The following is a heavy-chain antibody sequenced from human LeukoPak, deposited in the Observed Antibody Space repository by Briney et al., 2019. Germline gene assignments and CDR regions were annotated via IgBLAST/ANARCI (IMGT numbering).Heavy chain of an antibody. CDR2: INPNSGGT. V-gene: IGHV1-2*02. CDR3: ARDITGYSSSSFDP. CDR1: GYTFTDYY. J-gene: IGHJ5*02. D-gene: IGHD6-6*01. Sequence: ASVKVSCKASGYTFTDYYMHWVRQAPGQGLEWMGWINPNSGGTNYAQKFQGRVTMTRDTSISTAYMELSRLRSDDTAVYYCARDITGYSSSSFDPWGQGTLVTVSS.